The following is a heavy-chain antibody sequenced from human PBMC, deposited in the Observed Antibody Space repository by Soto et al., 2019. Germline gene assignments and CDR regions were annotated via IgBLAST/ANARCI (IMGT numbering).Heavy chain of an antibody. CDR2: FNPTSGST. V-gene: IGHV1-46*01. J-gene: IGHJ4*02. CDR3: ARDLAAGDY. Sequence: QVQLVQSGAEVKKPGASVKLSCKASGYTFINYYIHWVRQALGQGLEWMGIFNPTSGSTNYAQKFQGRVTLTMNTSTSTVYMELSSLRFDDTAVYYCARDLAAGDYWGQGTLVTVSS. D-gene: IGHD6-13*01. CDR1: GYTFINYY.